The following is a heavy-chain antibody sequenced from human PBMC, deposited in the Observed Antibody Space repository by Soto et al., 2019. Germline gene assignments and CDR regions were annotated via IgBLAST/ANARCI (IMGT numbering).Heavy chain of an antibody. J-gene: IGHJ3*02. CDR2: ISYDGSNK. CDR1: GFTFSSYA. D-gene: IGHD3-22*01. V-gene: IGHV3-30-3*01. CDR3: ARDRGESSGYLAPDAFDI. Sequence: GSLRLSCAASGFTFSSYAMHWVRQAPGKGLEWVAVISYDGSNKYYADSVKGRFTISRDNSKNTLYLQMNSLRAEDTAVYYCARDRGESSGYLAPDAFDIWGQGTMVTVSS.